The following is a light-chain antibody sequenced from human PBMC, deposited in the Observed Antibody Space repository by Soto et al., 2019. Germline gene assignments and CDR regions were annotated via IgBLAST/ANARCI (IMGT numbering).Light chain of an antibody. CDR3: QQSYTTPGT. Sequence: DGQVTQSPSSLSASVGDRVTITCRSSGRIRNLLNWYQHKPGKAPEVLIYAVSNLRSGVPSRFSGSGTETDFTLTISNLQPEDFGTYYCQQSYTTPGTFGQGTKVEIK. CDR2: AVS. J-gene: IGKJ1*01. V-gene: IGKV1-39*01. CDR1: GRIRNL.